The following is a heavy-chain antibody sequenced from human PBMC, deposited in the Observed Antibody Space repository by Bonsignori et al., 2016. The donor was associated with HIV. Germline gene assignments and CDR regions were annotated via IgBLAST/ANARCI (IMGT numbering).Heavy chain of an antibody. V-gene: IGHV3-30-3*01. D-gene: IGHD3-16*01. Sequence: LSLTCAASGFTFSSYAMHWVRQAPGKGLEWVAVISYDGSNKYYADSVKGRFTISRDNSQNTLYLQMNSLRAEDTAVYYCARDGGYYYYYMDVWGKGTTVTVSS. CDR2: ISYDGSNK. CDR3: ARDGGYYYYYMDV. CDR1: GFTFSSYA. J-gene: IGHJ6*03.